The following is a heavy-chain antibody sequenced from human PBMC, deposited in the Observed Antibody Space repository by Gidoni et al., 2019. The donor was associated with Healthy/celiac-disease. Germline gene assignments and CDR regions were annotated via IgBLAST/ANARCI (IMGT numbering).Heavy chain of an antibody. CDR1: GFTFSSYA. Sequence: EVQLLESGGGLVQPGGSLRLSCAASGFTFSSYAMSWVRQAPGKGLEWVSAISGSGGSTYYADSVKGRFTISRDNSKNTLYLQMNSLRAEDTAVYYCAKDPTDSSGWYTDAFDIWGQGTMVTVSS. V-gene: IGHV3-23*01. CDR3: AKDPTDSSGWYTDAFDI. D-gene: IGHD6-19*01. J-gene: IGHJ3*02. CDR2: ISGSGGST.